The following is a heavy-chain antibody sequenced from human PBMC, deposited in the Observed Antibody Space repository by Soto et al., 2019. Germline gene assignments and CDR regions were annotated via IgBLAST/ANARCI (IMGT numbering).Heavy chain of an antibody. CDR2: ISYDGSNK. V-gene: IGHV3-30*18. Sequence: GGSLRLSCAASGFTFSSYGMHWVRQAPGKGLEWVAVISYDGSNKYYADSVKGRFTISRDNSKNTLYLQMNSLRAEDTAVYYCAKSGLAYCGGECSDDAFDIWGQGTMVTVSS. D-gene: IGHD2-21*01. CDR1: GFTFSSYG. J-gene: IGHJ3*02. CDR3: AKSGLAYCGGECSDDAFDI.